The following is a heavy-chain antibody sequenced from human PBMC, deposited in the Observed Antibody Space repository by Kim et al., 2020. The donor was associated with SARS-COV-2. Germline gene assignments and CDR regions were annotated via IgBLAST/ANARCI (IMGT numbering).Heavy chain of an antibody. V-gene: IGHV1-3*01. CDR3: ARGAGGYEGYILDD. Sequence: ASVKVSCKTSGYTFTHYAMHWVRQAPGQRLEWMGYISGDNGDTKYSQKFQGRVTITRDTSATTAYMELSSLTSEDTAVYYCARGAGGYEGYILDDWGQGT. J-gene: IGHJ4*02. D-gene: IGHD3-22*01. CDR1: GYTFTHYA. CDR2: ISGDNGDT.